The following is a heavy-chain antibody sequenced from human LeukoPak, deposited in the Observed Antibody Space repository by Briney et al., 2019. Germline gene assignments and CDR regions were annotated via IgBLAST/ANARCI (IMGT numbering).Heavy chain of an antibody. V-gene: IGHV3-20*04. CDR3: ARVSKEGYNSKWYVRPNYMDA. Sequence: GGSLRLSCVASGFTFSSHAMSWVRQVPGKGLEWVSEINWNGSKTGSADSVKGRFTISRDNAKNSLYLQMNSLRAEDTALYYCARVSKEGYNSKWYVRPNYMDAWGKGSTVTVSS. CDR1: GFTFSSHA. D-gene: IGHD6-13*01. J-gene: IGHJ6*03. CDR2: INWNGSKT.